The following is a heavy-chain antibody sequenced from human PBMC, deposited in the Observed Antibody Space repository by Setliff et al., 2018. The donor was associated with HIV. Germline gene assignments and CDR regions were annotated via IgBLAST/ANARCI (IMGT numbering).Heavy chain of an antibody. D-gene: IGHD7-27*01. J-gene: IGHJ4*02. Sequence: ASVKVSCKASGYSFTGYWMHWVRQAPGQGLEWMGRINPHSGVTNYAQKFQGRVTMTRDTSTSTVYMELSSLRSEDTAVYYCARDPLDGDGPFDYWGQGTLVTVSS. CDR2: INPHSGVT. CDR3: ARDPLDGDGPFDY. CDR1: GYSFTGYW. V-gene: IGHV1-2*06.